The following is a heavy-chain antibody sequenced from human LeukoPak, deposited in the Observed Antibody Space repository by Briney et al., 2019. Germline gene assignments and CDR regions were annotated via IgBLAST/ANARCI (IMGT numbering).Heavy chain of an antibody. D-gene: IGHD6-13*01. CDR3: ARRGGGIAAAGIDFDF. J-gene: IGHJ4*02. CDR1: GYSFTSYW. CDR2: IYPGDSDT. V-gene: IGHV5-51*01. Sequence: RGESLKISCKGSGYSFTSYWIGWGRQMPGKGLEWMGIIYPGDSDTRYSPSFQGQVTISADKSISTAYLQWSSLKASDTAMYYCARRGGGIAAAGIDFDFWGQGTLVTVSS.